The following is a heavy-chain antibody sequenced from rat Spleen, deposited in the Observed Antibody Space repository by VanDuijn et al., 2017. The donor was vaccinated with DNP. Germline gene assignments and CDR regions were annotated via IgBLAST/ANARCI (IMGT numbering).Heavy chain of an antibody. Sequence: EVQLQESGSGLVKPSQSLSLTCSVTGYSITTNFWGWIRKFPGNKMEYIGHISYSGSTNYNPSLKSRISITRDTSKNHFFLQLNSVTTEDTATYYCARWTRYFDYWGQGVMVPVSS. J-gene: IGHJ2*01. CDR3: ARWTRYFDY. CDR2: ISYSGST. CDR1: GYSITTNF. V-gene: IGHV3-1*01. D-gene: IGHD1-7*01.